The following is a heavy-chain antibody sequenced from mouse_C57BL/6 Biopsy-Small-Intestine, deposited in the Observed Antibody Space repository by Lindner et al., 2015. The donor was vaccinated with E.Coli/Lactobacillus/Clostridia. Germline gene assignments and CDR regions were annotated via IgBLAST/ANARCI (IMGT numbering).Heavy chain of an antibody. V-gene: IGHV1-80*01. CDR1: GYAFSSYW. J-gene: IGHJ1*03. CDR2: IYPGDGDT. CDR3: ARDIYGDYRYFDV. Sequence: VQLQESGPELVKPGASVKISCKASGYAFSSYWMNWVKQRPGKGLEWIGQIYPGDGDTNYNGKFKGKATLTSDTSSSTAHMQLSSLTSEDSAIYFCARDIYGDYRYFDVWGTGTTVTVSS. D-gene: IGHD2-13*01.